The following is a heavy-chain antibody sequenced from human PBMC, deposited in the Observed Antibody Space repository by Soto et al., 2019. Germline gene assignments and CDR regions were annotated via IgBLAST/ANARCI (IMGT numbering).Heavy chain of an antibody. V-gene: IGHV4-39*01. CDR3: ARHADYGGNSAA. J-gene: IGHJ4*02. CDR2: IYYSGST. Sequence: SETLSLTCTVSGGSISSSSYYWGWIRQPPGKGLEWIGSIYYSGSTYYNPSLKSRVTISVDTSKNQFSLKLSSVTAADTAVYYCARHADYGGNSAAWGQGTLVTVSS. D-gene: IGHD4-17*01. CDR1: GGSISSSSYY.